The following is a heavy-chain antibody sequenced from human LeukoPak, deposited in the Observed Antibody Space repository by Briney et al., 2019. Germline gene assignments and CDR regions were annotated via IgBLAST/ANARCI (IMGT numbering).Heavy chain of an antibody. CDR3: ARELVSLGTGYFDL. CDR1: GFTFGTYG. V-gene: IGHV3-23*01. CDR2: ITGSSTWT. D-gene: IGHD7-27*01. Sequence: GGSLRLSCEASGFTFGTYGMTWVRQSPGKGLEWVSGITGSSTWTYYADSVRGRFTISRDNSKNTLHLQINNLTADDTAIYYCARELVSLGTGYFDLWGRGTLVTVSS. J-gene: IGHJ2*01.